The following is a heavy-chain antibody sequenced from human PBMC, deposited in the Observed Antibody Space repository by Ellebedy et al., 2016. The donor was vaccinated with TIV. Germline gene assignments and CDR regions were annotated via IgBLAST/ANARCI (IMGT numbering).Heavy chain of an antibody. CDR3: ASYNDYAPANY. V-gene: IGHV1-18*01. J-gene: IGHJ4*02. CDR1: GYTFTSYG. Sequence: ASVKVSCXASGYTFTSYGISWVRQAPGQGLEWMGWISAYNGNTNYAQKLQGRVTMTTDTSTSTAYMELRSLRSDDTAVYYCASYNDYAPANYWGQGTLVTVSS. CDR2: ISAYNGNT. D-gene: IGHD3-16*01.